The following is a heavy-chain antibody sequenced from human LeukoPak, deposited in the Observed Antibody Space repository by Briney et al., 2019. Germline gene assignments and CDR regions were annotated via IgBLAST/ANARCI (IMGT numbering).Heavy chain of an antibody. Sequence: SQTLSLTCAISVDSVSSNSAAWNWIRQSPSRGLEWLGRTYYRSKWYNDCAVSVKSRITINPDTSKNQFSLQLNSVTPEDTAVYYCARAKRSGYREFGGLDYWGQGTLVTVSS. V-gene: IGHV6-1*01. J-gene: IGHJ4*02. CDR3: ARAKRSGYREFGGLDY. CDR2: TYYRSKWYN. D-gene: IGHD3-3*01. CDR1: VDSVSSNSAA.